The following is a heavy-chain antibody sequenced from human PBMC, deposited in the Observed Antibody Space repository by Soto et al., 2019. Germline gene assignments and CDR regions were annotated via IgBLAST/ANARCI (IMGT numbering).Heavy chain of an antibody. J-gene: IGHJ6*02. V-gene: IGHV3-7*05. D-gene: IGHD5-18*01. CDR2: IKQDGSEK. CDR3: ARDAMDYYYGMDV. CDR1: GFTFSSYW. Sequence: GGSLRLSCAASGFTFSSYWMSWVRQAPGKGLEWVANIKQDGSEKYYVDSVKGRFTISRDNAKNPLYLQMNSLRAEDTAVYYCARDAMDYYYGMDVWGQGTTVTVSS.